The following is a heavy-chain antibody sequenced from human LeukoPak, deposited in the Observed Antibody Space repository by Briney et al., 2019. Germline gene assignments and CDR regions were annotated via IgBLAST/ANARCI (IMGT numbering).Heavy chain of an antibody. CDR2: IYPGDSDT. Sequence: GGSLKISCKGSGYSFTSYWIGWVRQMPGKGLEWMGIIYPGDSDTRYSPSFQGQVTISADKSISTAYLQWSSLKASDTAMYYCARPLSYDYGGDTYAFDIWGQGTMVTVSS. CDR1: GYSFTSYW. J-gene: IGHJ3*02. V-gene: IGHV5-51*01. CDR3: ARPLSYDYGGDTYAFDI. D-gene: IGHD4-23*01.